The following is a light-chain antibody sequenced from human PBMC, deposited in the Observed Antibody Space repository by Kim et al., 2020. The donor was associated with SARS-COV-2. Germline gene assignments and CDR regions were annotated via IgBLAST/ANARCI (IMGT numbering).Light chain of an antibody. CDR2: NNN. CDR3: AAWDDKLSGVV. J-gene: IGLJ2*01. CDR1: CSNIESYY. Sequence: GQRFTMSLTGSCSNIESYYISWYQQHPGTAPKVLIYNNNQRPSGVPDRFSGSKSGTSASLAISGLGSEDEADYYCAAWDDKLSGVVFGGGTKLTVL. V-gene: IGLV1-47*01.